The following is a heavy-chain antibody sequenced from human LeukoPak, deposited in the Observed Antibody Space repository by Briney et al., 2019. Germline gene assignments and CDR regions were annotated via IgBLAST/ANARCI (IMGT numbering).Heavy chain of an antibody. CDR1: GFTFSRFA. D-gene: IGHD3-10*01. V-gene: IGHV3-23*01. J-gene: IGHJ4*02. Sequence: PGGSLRLSCAVSGFTFSRFAMSWVRQAPGKGLEWVSAITGSGGSPYYANSVRGRFTISRDNSESTLYLQMNSLRAEDTAVYYCAKDIDYGTGSYFDYWGQGTLVTVSS. CDR2: ITGSGGSP. CDR3: AKDIDYGTGSYFDY.